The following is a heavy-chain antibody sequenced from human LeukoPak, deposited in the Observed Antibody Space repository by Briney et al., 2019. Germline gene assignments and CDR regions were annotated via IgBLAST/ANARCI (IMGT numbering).Heavy chain of an antibody. V-gene: IGHV4-59*13. J-gene: IGHJ5*02. CDR3: VRGPYGASISKWFDP. D-gene: IGHD4/OR15-4a*01. Sequence: SETLSLTCTVSRGSISGYSWRWLRQSPGGGLEWIGYIYYSGDTAYNPSLRSRVTMSVDTSKNQFSLQLRSMTTADTAVYYCVRGPYGASISKWFDPWGQGTQVIVSP. CDR1: RGSISGYS. CDR2: IYYSGDT.